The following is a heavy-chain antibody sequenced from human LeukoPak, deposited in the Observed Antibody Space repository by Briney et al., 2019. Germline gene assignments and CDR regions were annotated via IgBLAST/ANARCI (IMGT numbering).Heavy chain of an antibody. Sequence: SETLSLTCTVSGASISSYYWSWIRQPPGKGLELIGYIYYSGSTSNNPSLKSRVTISLDTSKNQFSLKLSSVTAADTAVYYCARFNSGSDWYFELWGRGTLVTVSS. CDR1: GASISSYY. J-gene: IGHJ2*01. CDR3: ARFNSGSDWYFEL. V-gene: IGHV4-59*01. D-gene: IGHD1-26*01. CDR2: IYYSGST.